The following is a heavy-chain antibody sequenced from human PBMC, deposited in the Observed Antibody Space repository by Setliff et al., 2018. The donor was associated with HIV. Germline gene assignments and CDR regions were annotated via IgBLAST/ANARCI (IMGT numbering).Heavy chain of an antibody. Sequence: PSETLSLTCTVSGGSMNENHWSWIRQPPGKGLEWIAYIHTSGSTYFNPSFVSRVTISIDSSENQFSLKLRSLTAADTAVYFCARTGYAFDLWGPGTMVTVSS. V-gene: IGHV4-4*08. CDR2: IHTSGST. CDR3: ARTGYAFDL. J-gene: IGHJ3*01. CDR1: GGSMNENH.